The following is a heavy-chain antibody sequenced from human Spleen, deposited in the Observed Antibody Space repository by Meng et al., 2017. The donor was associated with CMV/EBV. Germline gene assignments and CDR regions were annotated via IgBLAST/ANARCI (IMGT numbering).Heavy chain of an antibody. CDR2: IYWDDDK. J-gene: IGHJ4*02. CDR1: GFSLSTSGVG. CDR3: AHRRITMVRGVITFDY. V-gene: IGHV2-5*02. Sequence: HITLKESAPPLVKPTQTLTLTCTFSGFSLSTSGVGVGWIRQPPGKALEWLALIYWDDDKRYSPSLKSRLTITKDTSKNQVVLTMTNMDPVDTATYYCAHRRITMVRGVITFDYWGQGTLVTVSS. D-gene: IGHD3-10*01.